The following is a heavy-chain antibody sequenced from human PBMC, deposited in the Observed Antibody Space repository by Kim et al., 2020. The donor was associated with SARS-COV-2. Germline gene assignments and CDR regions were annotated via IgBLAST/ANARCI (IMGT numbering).Heavy chain of an antibody. J-gene: IGHJ4*02. Sequence: GGSLRLSCIASGFTFGNFWMNWVRQAPGKGREWVANINQDGSEKYFVDSVKGRFTISRDNAKSSLYLQMNNLRVEDTAVYFCLGSNLFTYWGQGALVTVSS. CDR2: INQDGSEK. CDR1: GFTFGNFW. D-gene: IGHD4-4*01. CDR3: LGSNLFTY. V-gene: IGHV3-7*01.